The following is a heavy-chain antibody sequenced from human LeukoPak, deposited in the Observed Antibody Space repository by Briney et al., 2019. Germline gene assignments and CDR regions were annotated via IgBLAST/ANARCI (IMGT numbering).Heavy chain of an antibody. CDR3: ARLLGWSGPINWFDP. J-gene: IGHJ5*02. CDR1: GGSISSDY. Sequence: SETLSLTCTVSGGSISSDYWSWIRQPPGKGLEWIGYVYYSGITNYNSSLKSRVTISVGTSKNHFSLKLTSVTAADTAVYYCARLLGWSGPINWFDPWGRGTLVTVSS. CDR2: VYYSGIT. V-gene: IGHV4-59*08. D-gene: IGHD3-3*01.